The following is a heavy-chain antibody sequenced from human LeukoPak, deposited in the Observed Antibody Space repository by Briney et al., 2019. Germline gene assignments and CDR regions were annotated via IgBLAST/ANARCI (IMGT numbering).Heavy chain of an antibody. Sequence: PGGSLRLSCAASGFTFDDYAMHWVRQAPGKGLEWVSGISWNSGSIGYADSVKGRFTISRGNAKNSLYLQMNSLRAEDTAVYYCARDLYYDSSGYYSDHAFDIWGQGTMVTVSS. CDR3: ARDLYYDSSGYYSDHAFDI. D-gene: IGHD3-22*01. J-gene: IGHJ3*02. CDR1: GFTFDDYA. CDR2: ISWNSGSI. V-gene: IGHV3-9*01.